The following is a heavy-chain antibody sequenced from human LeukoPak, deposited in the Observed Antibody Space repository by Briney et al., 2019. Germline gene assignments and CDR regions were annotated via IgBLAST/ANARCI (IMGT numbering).Heavy chain of an antibody. CDR1: GGTFSSYA. Sequence: SVKVSCKASGGTFSSYAISWVRQAPGQGLEWMGRIIPILGIANYAQKFQGRVTITADKSTSTAYMELSSLRSEDTAVYYCAREIGIAARHFDYWGQGTLVTVSS. D-gene: IGHD6-6*01. J-gene: IGHJ4*02. V-gene: IGHV1-69*04. CDR3: AREIGIAARHFDY. CDR2: IIPILGIA.